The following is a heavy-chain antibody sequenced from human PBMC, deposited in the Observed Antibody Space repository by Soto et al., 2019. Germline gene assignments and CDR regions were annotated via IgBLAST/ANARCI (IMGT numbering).Heavy chain of an antibody. V-gene: IGHV4-59*08. CDR1: GGSISSYY. D-gene: IGHD4-4*01. J-gene: IGHJ4*02. Sequence: SETLSLTCTVSGGSISSYYWSWIRQPPGKGLEWIGYIYYSGSTNYNPSLKSRVTISVDTSKNQFSLKLSSVTAADTAVYYCARKGGNYFCDYGGQEPLVTVPS. CDR2: IYYSGST. CDR3: ARKGGNYFCDY.